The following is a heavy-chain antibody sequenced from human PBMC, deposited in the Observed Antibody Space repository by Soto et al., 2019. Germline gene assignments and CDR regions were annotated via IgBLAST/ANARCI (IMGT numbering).Heavy chain of an antibody. D-gene: IGHD3-22*01. J-gene: IGHJ5*02. CDR3: ARALGYYDSSGYFYRWFDP. CDR2: IYYTGSA. CDR1: GGSISSHY. Sequence: SETLSLTCTVSGGSISSHYWSWIRQPPGKGLECIGHIYYTGSANYNPSLNSRVTISIDTSKKQFSLKLSSVTAADTAVYYCARALGYYDSSGYFYRWFDPWGQGTLVTVSS. V-gene: IGHV4-59*11.